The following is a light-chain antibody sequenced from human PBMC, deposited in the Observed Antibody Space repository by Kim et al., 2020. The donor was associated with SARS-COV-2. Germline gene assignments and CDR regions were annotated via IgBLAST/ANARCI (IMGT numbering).Light chain of an antibody. CDR3: AIWYNFNWL. CDR2: YLSDSDK. J-gene: IGLJ2*01. Sequence: QPVLTQPTSLSASPGASARFTCTLRSGINVVIYRIYWYQQKPGSLPRFLLRYLSDSDKQQGSGVASRFSASKDSSTNAVLLLISGLQSEDEADYYCAIWYNFNWLIGGGTQLTVL. V-gene: IGLV5-39*01. CDR1: SGINVVIYR.